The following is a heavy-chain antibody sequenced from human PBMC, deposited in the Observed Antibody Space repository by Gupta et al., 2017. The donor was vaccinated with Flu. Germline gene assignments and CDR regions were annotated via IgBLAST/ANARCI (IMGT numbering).Heavy chain of an antibody. CDR2: ISSNDEE. D-gene: IGHD3-22*01. V-gene: IGHV2-26*01. CDR3: ARTYYDTSGHLYNWFDP. Sequence: LIRQPPGKALELLAYISSNDEESYSTSLRNRLTISKEKSKSQVVLTLTNMDPVDTATYYCARTYYDTSGHLYNWFDPWGQGTLVTVSS. J-gene: IGHJ5*02.